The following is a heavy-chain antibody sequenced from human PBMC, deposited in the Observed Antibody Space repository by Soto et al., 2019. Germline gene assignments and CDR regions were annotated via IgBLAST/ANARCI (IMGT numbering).Heavy chain of an antibody. CDR1: GGTFSNYA. CDR2: IIPLFGTA. D-gene: IGHD5-12*01. CDR3: AMPVEMATISRSYLFY. Sequence: SVKVSCRASGGTFSNYAINWVRQAPGQGLEWMGGIIPLFGTANYAQKFQGRVTITADESTSTAYLDLSSLRSEDTAVYYCAMPVEMATISRSYLFYWGQGTLVTVSS. J-gene: IGHJ4*02. V-gene: IGHV1-69*13.